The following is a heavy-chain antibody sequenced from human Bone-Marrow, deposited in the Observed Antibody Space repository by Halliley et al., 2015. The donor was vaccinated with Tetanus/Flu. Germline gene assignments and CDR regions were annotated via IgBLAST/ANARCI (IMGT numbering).Heavy chain of an antibody. CDR2: ISSFNGNT. CDR1: GYTFSNDG. J-gene: IGHJ6*02. CDR3: ARDRTGNTYCGLDV. V-gene: IGHV1-18*01. D-gene: IGHD2-21*01. Sequence: QLVQSGAEVKRPGASVKVSCKASGYTFSNDGISWVRQAPGQGLEWMGWISSFNGNTIYAQNLQGRVTMTTETSTTTAYMERRSLTYDETAVYFGARDRTGNTYCGLDVWGQGTTVSVSS.